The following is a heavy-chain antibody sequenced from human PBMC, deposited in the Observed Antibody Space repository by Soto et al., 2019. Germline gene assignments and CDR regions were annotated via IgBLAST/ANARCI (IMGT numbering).Heavy chain of an antibody. CDR2: ISGSGGST. J-gene: IGHJ3*02. V-gene: IGHV3-23*01. Sequence: GGSLRLSCAASGFTFSSYAMSWVRQAPGKGLEWVSAISGSGGSTYYADSVKGRFTISRDNSKNMLYLQMNSLRAEDTAVYYCARLASPVELLDAFDIWGQGTMVTVSS. D-gene: IGHD1-26*01. CDR3: ARLASPVELLDAFDI. CDR1: GFTFSSYA.